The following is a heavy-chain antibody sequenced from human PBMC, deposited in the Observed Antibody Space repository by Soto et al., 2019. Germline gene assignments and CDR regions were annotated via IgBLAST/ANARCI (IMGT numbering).Heavy chain of an antibody. CDR2: INHSGST. D-gene: IGHD3-3*01. V-gene: IGHV4-34*01. CDR1: GGSFSGYY. Sequence: PSETLSLTCAVYGGSFSGYYWSRIRQPPGKGLEWIGEINHSGSTNYNPSLKSRVTISVDTSKNQFSLKLSSVTAADTAVYYCARDHYLRFLDQWGGFDPWGQGTLVTVSS. CDR3: ARDHYLRFLDQWGGFDP. J-gene: IGHJ5*02.